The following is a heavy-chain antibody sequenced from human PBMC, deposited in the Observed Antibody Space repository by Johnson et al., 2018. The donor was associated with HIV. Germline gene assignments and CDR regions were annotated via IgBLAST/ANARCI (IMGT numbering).Heavy chain of an antibody. J-gene: IGHJ3*02. Sequence: MQLVESGGTLIQPGGSLRLSCAASGFTVSNNYMSWVRQAPGKGLEWVSVIYSGGSTYYADSVKGRFTISRDNAKNSLYLQMNSLRAEDGAVYYCAVLCSGCAGAFDIWGQGTMVTVSS. CDR2: IYSGGST. V-gene: IGHV3-53*01. CDR3: AVLCSGCAGAFDI. CDR1: GFTVSNNY. D-gene: IGHD3-10*01.